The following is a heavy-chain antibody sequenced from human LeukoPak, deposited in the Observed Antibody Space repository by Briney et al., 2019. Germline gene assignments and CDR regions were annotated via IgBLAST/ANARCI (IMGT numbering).Heavy chain of an antibody. V-gene: IGHV4-34*01. CDR1: GNSFSGYY. D-gene: IGHD5-24*01. Sequence: ASETLSLTCVVSGNSFSGYYWSWIRQPPGKGLEWIGEINDGGSTNSNPSLKSRVSMSIDTSKHQFSLNLSSVTAADTAVYYCASSPSRDGYNGFDYWGQGTLVTVSS. CDR2: INDGGST. CDR3: ASSPSRDGYNGFDY. J-gene: IGHJ4*02.